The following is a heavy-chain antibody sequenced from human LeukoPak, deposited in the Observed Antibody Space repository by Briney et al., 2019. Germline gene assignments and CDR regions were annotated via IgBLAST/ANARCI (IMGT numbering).Heavy chain of an antibody. D-gene: IGHD2-21*02. CDR3: ARDRGSKRVAYCGGDCYIGYFDL. J-gene: IGHJ2*01. CDR2: INPSGGST. CDR1: GYTFXSYY. Sequence: ASVKVSCKASGYTFXSYYMHWVRQAPGQGLEWMGIINPSGGSTSYAQKFQGRVTMTRDTSTSTVYMELSSLRSEDTAVYYCARDRGSKRVAYCGGDCYIGYFDLWGRGTLVTVSS. V-gene: IGHV1-46*01.